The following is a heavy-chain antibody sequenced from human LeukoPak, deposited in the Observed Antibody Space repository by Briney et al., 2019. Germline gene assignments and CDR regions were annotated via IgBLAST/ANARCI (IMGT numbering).Heavy chain of an antibody. J-gene: IGHJ4*02. CDR3: ARNFVDWYYFDY. CDR2: ISGSGGST. V-gene: IGHV3-23*01. D-gene: IGHD3-9*01. Sequence: GGSLRLSCAASGFTFSSYAMSWVRQAPGKGLEWVSAISGSGGSTYYADSVKGRFTISRDNSKNTLYLQMNSLRAEDTAVYYCARNFVDWYYFDYWGQGTLVTVSS. CDR1: GFTFSSYA.